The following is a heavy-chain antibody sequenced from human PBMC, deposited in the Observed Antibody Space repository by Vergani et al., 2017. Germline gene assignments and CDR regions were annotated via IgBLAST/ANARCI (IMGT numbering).Heavy chain of an antibody. CDR3: ARDHPGSYTDP. CDR2: IYHSGST. CDR1: GGSISSGGYY. V-gene: IGHV4-30-2*01. J-gene: IGHJ5*02. D-gene: IGHD3-10*01. Sequence: QLQLQESGSGLVKPSQTLSLTCAVSGGSISSGGYYWSWIRQPPGKGLEWIGYIYHSGSTYYNPSLKSRVTISVDRSKNQFSLKLSSVTAADTAVYYCARDHPGSYTDPWGQGTLVTVSS.